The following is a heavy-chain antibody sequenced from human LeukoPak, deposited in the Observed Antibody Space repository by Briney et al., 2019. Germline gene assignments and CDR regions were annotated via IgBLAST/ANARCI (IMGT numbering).Heavy chain of an antibody. CDR3: TRSSLGY. CDR1: GYTFTGYY. J-gene: IGHJ4*02. D-gene: IGHD3-16*01. V-gene: IGHV1-2*04. Sequence: ASVKVSCKASGYTFTGYYIHWVRQAPGQGLEWMGWIDPNNGGTNYAQKFQDWVTMTRDTSISTAYMELSRLRSDDTAIYYCTRSSLGYWGQGTLVTVSS. CDR2: IDPNNGGT.